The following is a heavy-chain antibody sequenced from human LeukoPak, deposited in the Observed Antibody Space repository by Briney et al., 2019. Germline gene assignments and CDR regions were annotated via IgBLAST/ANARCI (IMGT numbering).Heavy chain of an antibody. CDR1: GYTFTAYY. J-gene: IGHJ4*02. D-gene: IGHD3-10*01. V-gene: IGHV1-2*02. Sequence: GASVKVSCKASGYTFTAYYMHWVRQAPRQGLEWMGWINPNSGGTNYAQKFQGRVTMTRDTSISTAYMELSRLRSDDTAVYYCARGLWFGELFDYWGQGTLVTVSS. CDR2: INPNSGGT. CDR3: ARGLWFGELFDY.